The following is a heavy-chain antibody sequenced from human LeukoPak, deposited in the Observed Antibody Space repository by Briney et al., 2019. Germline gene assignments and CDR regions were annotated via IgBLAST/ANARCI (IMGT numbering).Heavy chain of an antibody. V-gene: IGHV3-74*01. CDR2: INTDGTFI. D-gene: IGHD1-26*01. CDR1: AFTFSDCW. J-gene: IGHJ4*02. Sequence: GGSLRLSCAASAFTFSDCWMHWVRQAPGKGLVWVSRINTDGTFIRHADSVQGRFTISRDAAKHTLFLQMNSLRAEDTAVYYCAREARVGGALQYWGQGVLVTVSA. CDR3: AREARVGGALQY.